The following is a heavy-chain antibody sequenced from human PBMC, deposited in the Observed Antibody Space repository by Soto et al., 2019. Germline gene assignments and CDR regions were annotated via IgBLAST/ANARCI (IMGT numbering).Heavy chain of an antibody. J-gene: IGHJ4*02. V-gene: IGHV4-31*03. CDR3: ARDGHYYDSSGYYPRSPYFDY. Sequence: SETLALTCTVSGGSISSGGYYWSWIRQHPGKGLEWIGYIYYSGSTYYNPSLKSRVTISVDTSKNQFSLKLSSVTAADTAVYYCARDGHYYDSSGYYPRSPYFDYWGQGTLVTVSS. CDR1: GGSISSGGYY. CDR2: IYYSGST. D-gene: IGHD3-22*01.